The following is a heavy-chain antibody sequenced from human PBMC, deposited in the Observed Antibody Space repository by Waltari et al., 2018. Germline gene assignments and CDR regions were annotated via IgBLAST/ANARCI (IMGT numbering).Heavy chain of an antibody. CDR1: GGSLGSTY. V-gene: IGHV4-4*09. D-gene: IGHD2-2*01. CDR3: ARVGSSHWVSRFNL. CDR2: IYTSGGT. Sequence: QVQLQESGPGLVKPSETLSLTCTVSGGSLGSTYWSWMRQPPGKGLEWIGYIYTSGGTNYNPSLKSRVTISIDTSKNQFSLKLTSVTAADTAVYYCARVGSSHWVSRFNLWGRGTLVSVSS. J-gene: IGHJ4*02.